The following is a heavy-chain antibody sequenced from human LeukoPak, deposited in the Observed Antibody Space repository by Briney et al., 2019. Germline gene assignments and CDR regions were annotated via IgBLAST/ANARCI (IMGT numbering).Heavy chain of an antibody. V-gene: IGHV3-23*01. CDR3: AKASFYYGSGSYYKY. J-gene: IGHJ4*02. CDR1: GFTFSSYA. CDR2: ISGSGGST. Sequence: GGSLRLSCAASGFTFSSYAMSWVRQAPGKGLEWVSAISGSGGSTYCADSVKGRFTISRDNSKNTLYLQMNSLRAEDTAVYYCAKASFYYGSGSYYKYWGQGTLVTVSS. D-gene: IGHD3-10*01.